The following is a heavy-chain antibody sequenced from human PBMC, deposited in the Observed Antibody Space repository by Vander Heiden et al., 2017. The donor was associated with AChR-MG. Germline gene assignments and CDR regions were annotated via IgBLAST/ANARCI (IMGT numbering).Heavy chain of an antibody. CDR3: ARRYSSSSKIDY. V-gene: IGHV4-34*01. J-gene: IGHJ4*02. Sequence: QVQLQQWGAGLLKPSETLSLTCAVYGWSFRGYYWSWIRQHPGKGLEWIGEINHRGSTNYNPSLKSRVTISVDTSKNQFSLKLSSVTAADTAVYYCARRYSSSSKIDYWGQGTLVTVSS. CDR2: INHRGST. D-gene: IGHD6-6*01. CDR1: GWSFRGYY.